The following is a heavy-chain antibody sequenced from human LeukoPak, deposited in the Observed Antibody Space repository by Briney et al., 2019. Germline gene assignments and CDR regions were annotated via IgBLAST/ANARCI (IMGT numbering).Heavy chain of an antibody. CDR3: AKYSSTSNNWFDP. CDR2: IYYSGST. Sequence: SETLSLTCTVSGGSISNYYWSWIRQPPGKGLEWIGYIYYSGSTNYNPSLKSRVTTSIDTSKNQFSLKLSSVTAADTAVYYCAKYSSTSNNWFDPWGQGTLVTVSS. V-gene: IGHV4-59*01. J-gene: IGHJ5*02. D-gene: IGHD6-13*01. CDR1: GGSISNYY.